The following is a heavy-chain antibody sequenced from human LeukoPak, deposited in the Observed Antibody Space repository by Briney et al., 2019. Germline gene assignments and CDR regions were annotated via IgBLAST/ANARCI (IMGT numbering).Heavy chain of an antibody. J-gene: IGHJ5*02. CDR2: INHSGST. CDR3: ASTTLLWFGELLSYWFDP. D-gene: IGHD3-10*01. V-gene: IGHV4-34*01. CDR1: GGSFSGYY. Sequence: SETLSLTCAVYGGSFSGYYWSWIRQPPGKGLEWIGEINHSGSTYYNPSLKSRVTISVDTSKNQFSLKLSSVTAADTAVYYCASTTLLWFGELLSYWFDPWGQGTLVTVSS.